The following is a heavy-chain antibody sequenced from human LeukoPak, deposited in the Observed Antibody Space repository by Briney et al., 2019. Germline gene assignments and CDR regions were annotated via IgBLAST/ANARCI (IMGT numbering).Heavy chain of an antibody. D-gene: IGHD3-22*01. Sequence: VASVKVSCKASGYTFTNYGISWVRQAPGQGLEWMGWISAYTGNTNYAQNFQGRVTMTTDTSTGTAFMELRSLRSDDTAVYYCARSGVGYFYDNTGYYPLDYWGQGTLVTVSS. J-gene: IGHJ4*02. CDR1: GYTFTNYG. CDR2: ISAYTGNT. V-gene: IGHV1-18*01. CDR3: ARSGVGYFYDNTGYYPLDY.